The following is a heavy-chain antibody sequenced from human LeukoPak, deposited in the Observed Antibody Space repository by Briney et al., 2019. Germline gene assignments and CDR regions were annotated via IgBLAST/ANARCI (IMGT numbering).Heavy chain of an antibody. CDR1: GYTFTSYG. CDR3: AREEYYDSSGYYYL. CDR2: ISAYNGNT. Sequence: ASVKVSCKASGYTFTSYGISWVRQAPGQGLEWMGWISAYNGNTNYAQKLQGRVTMTTDTSTSTAYMGLRSLRSDDTAVYYCAREEYYDSSGYYYLWGQGTLVTVSS. J-gene: IGHJ5*02. V-gene: IGHV1-18*01. D-gene: IGHD3-22*01.